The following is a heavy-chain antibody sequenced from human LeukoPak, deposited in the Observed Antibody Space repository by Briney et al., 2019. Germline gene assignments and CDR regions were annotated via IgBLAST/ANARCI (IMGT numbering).Heavy chain of an antibody. CDR1: GFTFDDYG. V-gene: IGHV3-20*04. CDR2: INWNGDNT. Sequence: PGGSLRLSCAASGFTFDDYGMTWVRQVPGKGLEWLSGINWNGDNTGYADSVKGRFTISRDNAKNSLYLQMNSLRTEDTAFYYCARDRCSSTSCRAFDIWGQGTMVTVSS. J-gene: IGHJ3*02. CDR3: ARDRCSSTSCRAFDI. D-gene: IGHD2-2*01.